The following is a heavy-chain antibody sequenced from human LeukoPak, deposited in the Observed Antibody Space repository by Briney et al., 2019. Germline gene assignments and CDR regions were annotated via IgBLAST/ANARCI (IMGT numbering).Heavy chain of an antibody. CDR1: GLTFSTSA. J-gene: IGHJ4*02. Sequence: ASVKVSCKASGLTFSTSAMQWVRRTRGQGLEWMGWTVLGSGDTNYAQSLMERVTISRDMSTSTAYMELSSLRSEDTAMYYCAAGFSNRGYIYWGQGILVTVSS. CDR3: AAGFSNRGYIY. CDR2: TVLGSGDT. D-gene: IGHD6-13*01. V-gene: IGHV1-58*02.